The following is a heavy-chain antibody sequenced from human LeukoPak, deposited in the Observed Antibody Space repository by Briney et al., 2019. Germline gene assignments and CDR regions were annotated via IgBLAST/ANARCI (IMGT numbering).Heavy chain of an antibody. D-gene: IGHD6-19*01. Sequence: GRSLTLSCAASGFTFSSCAIHWVRQAPGKGLEWVAVISYDGSNKYYADSVKGRFTISRDNSKNTLYLQMNSLRAEDTAVYYCARDRGYSSGWYNWGQGTLVTVSS. CDR3: ARDRGYSSGWYN. V-gene: IGHV3-30*04. CDR1: GFTFSSCA. J-gene: IGHJ4*02. CDR2: ISYDGSNK.